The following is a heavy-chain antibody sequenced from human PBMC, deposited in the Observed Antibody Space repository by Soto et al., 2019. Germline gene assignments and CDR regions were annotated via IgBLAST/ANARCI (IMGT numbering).Heavy chain of an antibody. CDR2: INPNSGGT. CDR1: GYTFTGYY. D-gene: IGHD3-3*01. J-gene: IGHJ3*02. V-gene: IGHV1-2*04. CDR3: ARSSYDFWSGYYRGAAETDAFDI. Sequence: GASVKVSCKASGYTFTGYYMHWVRQAPGQGLEWMGWINPNSGGTNYAQKFQGWVTMTRDTSISTAYMELSRLRSDDTAVYYCARSSYDFWSGYYRGAAETDAFDIWGQGTMVTVSS.